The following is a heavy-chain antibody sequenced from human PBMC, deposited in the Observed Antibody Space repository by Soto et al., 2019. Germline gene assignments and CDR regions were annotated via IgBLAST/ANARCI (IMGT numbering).Heavy chain of an antibody. J-gene: IGHJ6*02. CDR1: GYSFTSYW. CDR3: ARCKGPAAISIMPSSGMDV. CDR2: IYPGDSDT. V-gene: IGHV5-51*01. Sequence: PGEALKISCQGSGYSFTSYWIGWERQMPGKVLEWMGIIYPGDSDTRYSPFFQGQVTISADKSISTAYLQWSSLKAWDTAMYYCARCKGPAAISIMPSSGMDVWGQGXPVTVYS. D-gene: IGHD2-2*02.